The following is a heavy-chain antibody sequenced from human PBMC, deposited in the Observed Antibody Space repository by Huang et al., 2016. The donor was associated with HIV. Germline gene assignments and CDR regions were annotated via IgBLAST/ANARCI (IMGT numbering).Heavy chain of an antibody. V-gene: IGHV3-49*03. CDR1: GFTFGGYA. Sequence: EVQLVESGGGLVQPGRSLRLSCTGSGFTFGGYAMSWFRQVPGKGLEWVGFSGGKGQGATTEYAASVQGRFTISRDDSKTIAYLQMNSLKTEDTAIYFCTRVVYSGTYYGFFDYWGQGTLVTVSS. D-gene: IGHD1-26*01. J-gene: IGHJ4*02. CDR2: SGGKGQGATT. CDR3: TRVVYSGTYYGFFDY.